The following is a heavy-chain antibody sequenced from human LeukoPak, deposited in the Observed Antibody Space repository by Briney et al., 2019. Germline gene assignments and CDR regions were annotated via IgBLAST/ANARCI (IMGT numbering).Heavy chain of an antibody. D-gene: IGHD5-18*01. J-gene: IGHJ4*02. Sequence: ASVKVSCKASGGTFSSYAISWVRQAPGQGLEWMGGIIPIFGTTNYARKFRGRVTLTADKSTRTAYMELSSLRAEDTAVYYCAKSSRPVTAMAFFDYWGQGTLVTVSS. CDR2: IIPIFGTT. CDR1: GGTFSSYA. V-gene: IGHV1-69*06. CDR3: AKSSRPVTAMAFFDY.